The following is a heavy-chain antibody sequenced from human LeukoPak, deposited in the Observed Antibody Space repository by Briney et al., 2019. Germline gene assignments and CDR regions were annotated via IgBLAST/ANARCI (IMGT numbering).Heavy chain of an antibody. CDR1: GFTFTSSA. J-gene: IGHJ4*02. CDR3: AAVLTMVRGVTPVY. D-gene: IGHD3-10*01. Sequence: SVKVSCKASGFTFTSSAMQWVRQARGQRLEWIGWIVVGSGNTNYARKFQERVTITRDMSTSTAYMELSSLRSEDTAVYYCAAVLTMVRGVTPVYWGQGTLVTVSS. CDR2: IVVGSGNT. V-gene: IGHV1-58*02.